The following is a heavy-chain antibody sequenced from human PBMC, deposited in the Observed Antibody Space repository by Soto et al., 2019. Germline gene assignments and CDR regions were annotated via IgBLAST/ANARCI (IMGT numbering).Heavy chain of an antibody. Sequence: PGGSLRLSCTASGFTFGDYAMSWFRQAPGKGLEWVGFIRSKAYGGTTEYAASVKGRFTISRDDSKSIAYLQMNSLKTEDTAVYYCTREFRGVIITHPNSPFDYWGQGTLVTVSS. V-gene: IGHV3-49*03. CDR2: IRSKAYGGTT. D-gene: IGHD3-10*01. CDR1: GFTFGDYA. CDR3: TREFRGVIITHPNSPFDY. J-gene: IGHJ4*02.